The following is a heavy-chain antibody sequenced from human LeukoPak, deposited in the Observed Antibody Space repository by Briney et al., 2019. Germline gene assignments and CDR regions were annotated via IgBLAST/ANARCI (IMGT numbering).Heavy chain of an antibody. CDR1: GYTFTGYY. Sequence: ASVTVSCKASGYTFTGYYMHWVRQAPGQGLEWMGWINPNSGGTNYAQKFQGRVTMTRDTSINTAYMELSRLRSDDTAVYYCARDWYCSSTSCPPDYWGQGTLVTVSS. CDR2: INPNSGGT. J-gene: IGHJ4*02. CDR3: ARDWYCSSTSCPPDY. D-gene: IGHD2-2*01. V-gene: IGHV1-2*02.